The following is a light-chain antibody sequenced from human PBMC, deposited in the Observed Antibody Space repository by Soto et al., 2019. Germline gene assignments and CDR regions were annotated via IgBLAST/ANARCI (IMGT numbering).Light chain of an antibody. CDR1: SSNIGSNT. V-gene: IGLV1-44*01. CDR3: AAWDDSLNSVV. Sequence: QSVLTQPPSASGTPGQRVTISCFGSSSNIGSNTVNWYQQLPGTAPKLLIYSNNQGPSGVPDRFSGSKSGTSASLAISGLQSEDEADYYCAAWDDSLNSVVFGGGTKLTVL. J-gene: IGLJ2*01. CDR2: SNN.